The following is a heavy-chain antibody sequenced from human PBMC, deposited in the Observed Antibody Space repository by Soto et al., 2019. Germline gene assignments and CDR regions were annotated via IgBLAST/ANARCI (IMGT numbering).Heavy chain of an antibody. CDR1: GGSISGGGYS. CDR2: IYHSGST. Sequence: QLQLQESGSGLVKPSQTLSLTCAVSGGSISGGGYSWSWIRQPPGKGLEWIGYIYHSGSTCYNPSPKCRVTISVDRSKNQFSVKLSSVTSADTSVYYCARTPDVWGQGTMVTVSS. V-gene: IGHV4-30-2*01. CDR3: ARTPDV. J-gene: IGHJ3*01.